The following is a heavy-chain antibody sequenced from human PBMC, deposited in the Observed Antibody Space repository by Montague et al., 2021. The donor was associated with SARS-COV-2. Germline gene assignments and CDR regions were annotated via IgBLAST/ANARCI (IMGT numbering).Heavy chain of an antibody. CDR2: IYYSGST. CDR1: GGSISSYY. Sequence: SETLSLTCTVSGGSISSYYWSWIRQPPGKGLEWIGYIYYSGSTNYNPSLKSRVTISVDTSKNQFSPKLRSVTAADTAVYYCARDGYYDNSGYYVRDAFDIWGQGTMVTVSS. V-gene: IGHV4-59*01. CDR3: ARDGYYDNSGYYVRDAFDI. J-gene: IGHJ3*02. D-gene: IGHD3-22*01.